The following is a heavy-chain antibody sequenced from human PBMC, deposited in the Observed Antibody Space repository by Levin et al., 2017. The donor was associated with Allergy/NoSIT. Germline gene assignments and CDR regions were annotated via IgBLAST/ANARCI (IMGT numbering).Heavy chain of an antibody. CDR2: INPSGGST. V-gene: IGHV1-46*01. CDR3: AREVSGPWLGGYFDY. D-gene: IGHD6-19*01. J-gene: IGHJ4*02. Sequence: GASVKVSCKASGYTFTSYYMHWVRQAPGQGLEWMGIINPSGGSTSYAQKFQGRVTMTRDTSTSTVYMELSSLRSEDTAVYYCAREVSGPWLGGYFDYWGQGTLVTVSS. CDR1: GYTFTSYY.